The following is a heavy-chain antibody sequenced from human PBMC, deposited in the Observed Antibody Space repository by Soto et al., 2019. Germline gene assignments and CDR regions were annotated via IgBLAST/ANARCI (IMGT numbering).Heavy chain of an antibody. CDR2: TYYRSKWYN. CDR3: ARDAVVVPEIYYYYGMDV. V-gene: IGHV6-1*01. D-gene: IGHD2-2*01. J-gene: IGHJ6*02. Sequence: PSQTLSLTCAISGDSVSSNSAAWNWIRQSPSRGLEWLGRTYYRSKWYNDYAVSVKSRITINPDTSKNQFSLQLNSVTPEDTAVYYCARDAVVVPEIYYYYGMDVWGQGTTVTV. CDR1: GDSVSSNSAA.